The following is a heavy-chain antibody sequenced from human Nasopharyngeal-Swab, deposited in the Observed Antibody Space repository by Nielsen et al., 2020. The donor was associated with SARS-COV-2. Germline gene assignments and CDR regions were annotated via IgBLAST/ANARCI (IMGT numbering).Heavy chain of an antibody. D-gene: IGHD5-12*01. V-gene: IGHV1-69*13. Sequence: SVNVSCKSSVATFSSYAISWVRQAPGQGLEWMGGVIPIFGTANYAQKFQGRVTITADESTSTAYMELSSLRSEDTAVYYCARTVATGPYYFDYWGQGTLVTVSS. J-gene: IGHJ4*02. CDR2: VIPIFGTA. CDR3: ARTVATGPYYFDY. CDR1: VATFSSYA.